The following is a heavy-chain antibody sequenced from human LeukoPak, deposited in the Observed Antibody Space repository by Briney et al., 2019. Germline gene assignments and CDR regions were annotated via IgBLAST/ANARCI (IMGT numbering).Heavy chain of an antibody. CDR1: GGTFSSYA. V-gene: IGHV1-69*04. Sequence: SVKVSCKASGGTFSSYAISWVRQAPGQGLEWMGRIIPILGIANYAQKFQGRVTITADKSTSTAYMELSSLRSEDTAVYYCAREQSQHDILTGYVSSLYGMDVWGQGTTVTVSS. CDR3: AREQSQHDILTGYVSSLYGMDV. CDR2: IIPILGIA. D-gene: IGHD3-9*01. J-gene: IGHJ6*02.